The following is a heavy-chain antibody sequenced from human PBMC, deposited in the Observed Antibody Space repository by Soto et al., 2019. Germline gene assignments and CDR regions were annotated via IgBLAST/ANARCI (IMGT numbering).Heavy chain of an antibody. CDR2: IYYSGST. Sequence: SETLSLTCTVSGGSISSDYWSWIRQPPGKGLEWIGYIYYSGSTNYNPSLKSRVTISVDTSRKQFSLMLSSVTAADTAVYYCARGYCSGGSCYRPGFDYWGQGTLVTVSS. D-gene: IGHD2-15*01. J-gene: IGHJ4*02. CDR1: GGSISSDY. V-gene: IGHV4-59*08. CDR3: ARGYCSGGSCYRPGFDY.